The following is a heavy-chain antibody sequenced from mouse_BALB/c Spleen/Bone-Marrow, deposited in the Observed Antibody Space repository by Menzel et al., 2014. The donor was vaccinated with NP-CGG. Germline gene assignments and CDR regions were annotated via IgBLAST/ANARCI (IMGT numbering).Heavy chain of an antibody. Sequence: VKLVQSGPGLVAPSQSLSITCTVSGFSLTGYGINWVRQTPGKGLEWLGMIWGDRSTDYNSALKSRLSISKDNSKSQVFLKMNSLQTDDTARCYCARGGNSYAMDYWGQGTSVTVSS. CDR3: ARGGNSYAMDY. D-gene: IGHD2-1*01. CDR2: IWGDRST. V-gene: IGHV2-6-7*01. CDR1: GFSLTGYG. J-gene: IGHJ4*01.